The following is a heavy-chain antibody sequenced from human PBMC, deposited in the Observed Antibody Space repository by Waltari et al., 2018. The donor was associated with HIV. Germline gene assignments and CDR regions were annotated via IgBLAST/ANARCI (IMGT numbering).Heavy chain of an antibody. CDR3: ARGDYRVVYFDY. D-gene: IGHD4-17*01. V-gene: IGHV3-21*01. CDR2: ISSSSSYI. CDR1: GFTCSSYS. J-gene: IGHJ4*02. Sequence: EVQLVESGGGLVKPGGSLRLSCAASGFTCSSYSMNWVRQAPGKGLEWVSSISSSSSYIYYADSVKGRFTISRDNAKNSLYLQMNSLRAEDTAVYYCARGDYRVVYFDYWGQGTLVTVSS.